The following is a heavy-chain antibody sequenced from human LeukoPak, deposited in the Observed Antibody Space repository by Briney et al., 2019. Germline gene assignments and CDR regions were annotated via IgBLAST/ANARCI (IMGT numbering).Heavy chain of an antibody. CDR2: ISGSGDNT. V-gene: IGHV3-23*01. CDR1: GFTFSNYA. D-gene: IGHD2-2*01. CDR3: AKGYQPPYYHYMDV. Sequence: GGSLRLSCAASGFTFSNYAMSWVRQAPGKGLEWVSAISGSGDNTYYADSVKGRFTVSRDNSKNTLYLQMNSLRAEDTAIYYCAKGYQPPYYHYMDVWGKGTTVTISS. J-gene: IGHJ6*03.